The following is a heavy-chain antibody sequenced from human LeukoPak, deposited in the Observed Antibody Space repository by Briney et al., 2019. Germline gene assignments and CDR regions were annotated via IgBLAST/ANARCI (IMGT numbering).Heavy chain of an antibody. CDR3: ARESGYLRPSYYFDF. D-gene: IGHD3-22*01. V-gene: IGHV1-69*06. CDR2: IIPIFGTA. CDR1: VGTFSSYA. J-gene: IGHJ4*02. Sequence: ASVKLSCKASVGTFSSYAISWVRQAPGQGLEWMGGIIPIFGTATYAQMFQGRVTITADKYTSTAYMELSSLRSEDTAVYYCARESGYLRPSYYFDFWGQGTLVTVSS.